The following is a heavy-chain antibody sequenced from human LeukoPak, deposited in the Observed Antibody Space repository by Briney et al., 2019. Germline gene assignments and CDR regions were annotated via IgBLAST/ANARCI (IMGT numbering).Heavy chain of an antibody. V-gene: IGHV3-74*01. CDR3: ATGNYYDSRGYYTFGH. J-gene: IGHJ4*02. CDR1: EFTFDKYW. Sequence: GGSLRLSYAASEFTFDKYWMHWVRQAPGKGLVWVSRINGDGTITSYADSVKGAFIISRDNAKNTLYLQVSSLRAEDTAVYYCATGNYYDSRGYYTFGHWGQGTLVTVS. CDR2: INGDGTIT. D-gene: IGHD3-22*01.